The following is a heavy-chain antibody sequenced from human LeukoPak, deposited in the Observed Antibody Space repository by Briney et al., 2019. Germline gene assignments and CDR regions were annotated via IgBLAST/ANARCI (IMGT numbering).Heavy chain of an antibody. V-gene: IGHV4-34*01. CDR1: GGSFSGYY. J-gene: IGHJ6*03. Sequence: SETLSLTCAVYGGSFSGYYWSWILQPPGKGLEWLGEINHSGSTNHNPSLKSRVTISVDTSKNQFSLKLSSVTAADTAVYYCASGVYSSSWYWGYYYYMDVWGKGTTVTVSS. D-gene: IGHD6-13*01. CDR2: INHSGST. CDR3: ASGVYSSSWYWGYYYYMDV.